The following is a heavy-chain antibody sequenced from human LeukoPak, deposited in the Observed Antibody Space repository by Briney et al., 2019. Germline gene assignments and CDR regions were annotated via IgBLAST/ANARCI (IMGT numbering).Heavy chain of an antibody. Sequence: GGSLRLSCAASGFTFSSYAMSWVRQAPGKGLEWVSAISGSGGSTYYADSVKGRFTISRDNSKNTLYLQMNSLRAEDTAVYYCAKVSRAGYGDYVNAFDIWGQGTMVTVSS. CDR1: GFTFSSYA. D-gene: IGHD4-17*01. J-gene: IGHJ3*02. V-gene: IGHV3-23*01. CDR2: ISGSGGST. CDR3: AKVSRAGYGDYVNAFDI.